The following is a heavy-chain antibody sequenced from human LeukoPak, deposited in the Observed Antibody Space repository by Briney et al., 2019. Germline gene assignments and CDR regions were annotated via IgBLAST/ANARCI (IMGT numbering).Heavy chain of an antibody. CDR1: GFTFSSYA. CDR2: ISYDGSNK. V-gene: IGHV3-30-3*01. J-gene: IGHJ4*02. D-gene: IGHD3-16*02. Sequence: PGRSLRLSCAASGFTFSSYAMHWVRQAPGKGLEWVAVISYDGSNKYYADSVKGRFTISRDNSKNTLDLQMNSLRAEDTAVYYCAREGDYVWGSYRPFDYWGEGTLVTVSS. CDR3: AREGDYVWGSYRPFDY.